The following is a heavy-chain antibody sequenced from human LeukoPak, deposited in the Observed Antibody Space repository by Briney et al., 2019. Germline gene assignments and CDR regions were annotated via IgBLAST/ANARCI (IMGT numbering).Heavy chain of an antibody. CDR3: ARDREWGSPYDILTGPKIYYYGMDV. D-gene: IGHD3-9*01. CDR2: IWYDGSNK. CDR1: GFTLSSYG. V-gene: IGHV3-33*01. J-gene: IGHJ6*02. Sequence: PGGSLRLSCAASGFTLSSYGMHWVRQAPGKGLEWVAVIWYDGSNKYYADSVKGRFTISRDNSKNTLYLQMNSLRAEDTAVYYCARDREWGSPYDILTGPKIYYYGMDVWGQGTTVTVSS.